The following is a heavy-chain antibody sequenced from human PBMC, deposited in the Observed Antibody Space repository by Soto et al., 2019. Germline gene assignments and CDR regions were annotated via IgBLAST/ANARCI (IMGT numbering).Heavy chain of an antibody. D-gene: IGHD2-2*01. CDR3: AGAYCSGTTCYGLYGMDV. Sequence: EVQLLESGGGLVQPGGSLRLSCAASGFSFTNYAMHWVRQASGKGLEWVSSMSGSGGGTYYADSVKGRVTISRDNSKNTLFLQMNSLRAEDTALYYCAGAYCSGTTCYGLYGMDVWGQGTTVTVSS. V-gene: IGHV3-23*01. CDR1: GFSFTNYA. CDR2: MSGSGGGT. J-gene: IGHJ6*02.